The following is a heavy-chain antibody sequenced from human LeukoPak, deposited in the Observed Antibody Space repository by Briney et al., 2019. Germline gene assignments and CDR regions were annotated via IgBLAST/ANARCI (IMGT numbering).Heavy chain of an antibody. CDR1: GGSVSSYY. Sequence: SETLCLSCAASGGSVSSYYWSWIRQPPGKGLEWIGYIYYSGSTNYNPSLKSRVTISVDTSKNQFSLKLSSVTAADTAVYYCAREAITNRTVVWGQGTLVTVSS. CDR3: AREAITNRTVV. D-gene: IGHD4-23*01. CDR2: IYYSGST. J-gene: IGHJ4*02. V-gene: IGHV4-59*02.